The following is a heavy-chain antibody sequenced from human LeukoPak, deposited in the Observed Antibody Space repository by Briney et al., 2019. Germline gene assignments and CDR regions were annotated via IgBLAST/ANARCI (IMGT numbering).Heavy chain of an antibody. D-gene: IGHD4-17*01. J-gene: IGHJ5*02. CDR3: ARTMTTLPTHGELDL. V-gene: IGHV1-2*02. CDR1: GYTFTGYY. CDR2: INPNSGGT. Sequence: ASVKVSCKASGYTFTGYYMHWVRQAPGQGLEWMGWINPNSGGTNYAQKFQGRVTMTRDTSISTAYMELSRLRSDDTAVYYCARTMTTLPTHGELDLWGQGTQVTVSS.